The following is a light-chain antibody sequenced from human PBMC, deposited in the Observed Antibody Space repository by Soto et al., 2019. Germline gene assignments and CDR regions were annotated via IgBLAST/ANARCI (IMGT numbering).Light chain of an antibody. V-gene: IGKV1-5*01. CDR3: QQYTSYPYA. CDR2: DAS. J-gene: IGKJ2*01. CDR1: QSISSW. Sequence: DIQMTQSPSTLSASVGDRVTITCRASQSISSWLAWYPQKPGKAPKLLIYDASSLESGVPSRFSGSGSGTEFTLYISSLQPDDFATYYCQQYTSYPYAFGQGTKLEIK.